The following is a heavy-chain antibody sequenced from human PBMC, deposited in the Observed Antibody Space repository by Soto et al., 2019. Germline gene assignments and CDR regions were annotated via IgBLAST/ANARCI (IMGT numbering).Heavy chain of an antibody. J-gene: IGHJ4*02. CDR2: IKKDGSDK. D-gene: IGHD1-26*01. CDR3: ARDPRDSEYAIFDS. CDR1: GFTFSSYW. V-gene: IGHV3-7*05. Sequence: EVQLVESGGDLVQPGGSLRLSCEASGFTFSSYWMSWVRQTPGKGLEWVANIKKDGSDKYYVDSVKGRFTISRDNTKNSLFLQMLSLRADDTAVYYCARDPRDSEYAIFDSWGQGTPVTVSS.